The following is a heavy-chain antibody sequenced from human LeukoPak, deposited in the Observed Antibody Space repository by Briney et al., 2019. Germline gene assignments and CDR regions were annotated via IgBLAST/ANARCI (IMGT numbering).Heavy chain of an antibody. J-gene: IGHJ6*02. CDR3: AREAAMVHYYYYYGMDV. V-gene: IGHV1-69*04. CDR2: IIPILGIA. CDR1: GGTFSSYA. D-gene: IGHD5-18*01. Sequence: SVKVSCKASGGTFSSYAISWVRQAPGQGLEWMGRIIPILGIANYAQKFQGRVTITADKSTSTAYMELSSLRSEDTAVYYCAREAAMVHYYYYYGMDVWGQGTTVTVSS.